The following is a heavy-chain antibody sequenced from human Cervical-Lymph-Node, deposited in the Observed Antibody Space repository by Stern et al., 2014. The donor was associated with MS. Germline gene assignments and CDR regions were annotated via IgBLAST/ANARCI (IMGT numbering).Heavy chain of an antibody. CDR2: IRTYNGNT. J-gene: IGHJ4*02. Sequence: QMQLVESGAEVKKPGASVKVSCKASGYTFTNYGITWVRQAPGQGLEWMGWIRTYNGNTNYAQNLQGRVTMTTDTTTSTAYMELRSLRSDDTAVYYCARDLFRRGVLGYWGQGTLVTVSS. CDR3: ARDLFRRGVLGY. CDR1: GYTFTNYG. D-gene: IGHD3-16*01. V-gene: IGHV1-18*04.